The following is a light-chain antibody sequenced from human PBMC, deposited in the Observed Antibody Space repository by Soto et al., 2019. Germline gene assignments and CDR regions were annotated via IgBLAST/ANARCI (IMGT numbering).Light chain of an antibody. V-gene: IGKV3-20*01. Sequence: ILVTQSPIPLSLSPGERATLSCRASQSVSSSYLAWYQQKPGQAPRLLIYGASSRATGIPDRFSGSGSGTDFTLTISRLEPEDFAVYYCQQYGMSLTTFGHGTKVDI. CDR1: QSVSSSY. CDR2: GAS. J-gene: IGKJ1*01. CDR3: QQYGMSLTT.